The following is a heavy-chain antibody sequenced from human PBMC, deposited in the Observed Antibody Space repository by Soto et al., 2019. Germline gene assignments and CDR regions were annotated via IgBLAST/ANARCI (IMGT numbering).Heavy chain of an antibody. J-gene: IGHJ5*02. V-gene: IGHV3-30*18. CDR1: GFTFSSYG. CDR2: ISHDGSNK. Sequence: QVQLVESGGGVVQPGRSLRLSCAASGFTFSSYGMHWVRQAPGKGLEWVAVISHDGSNKYYGDSVKGRFTISRDNSKXXLXXQMNSLRAEDTAVYYCAKDNCISTSCYRLYNWFDPRGQGTLVTVSS. CDR3: AKDNCISTSCYRLYNWFDP. D-gene: IGHD2-2*01.